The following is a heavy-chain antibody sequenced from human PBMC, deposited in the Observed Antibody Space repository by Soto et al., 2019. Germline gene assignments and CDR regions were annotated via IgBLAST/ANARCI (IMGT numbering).Heavy chain of an antibody. J-gene: IGHJ3*01. D-gene: IGHD1-26*01. Sequence: EVQLLESGGGLVQPGASLRLSCAASGFTFSYYWMHWVRQAPGMGLVWVSRIHSDGSSTTYADSVKGRFTISRDNARNTLSLQMNSLRAEDTAVYYCARGDRGAFDLWGQGTVVTFSS. V-gene: IGHV3-74*01. CDR3: ARGDRGAFDL. CDR2: IHSDGSST. CDR1: GFTFSYYW.